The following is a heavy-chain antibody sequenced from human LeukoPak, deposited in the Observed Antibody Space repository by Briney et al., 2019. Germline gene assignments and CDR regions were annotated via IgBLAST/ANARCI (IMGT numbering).Heavy chain of an antibody. CDR1: GGTFSSYA. Sequence: SVKVSCKASGGTFSSYAISWVRQAPGQGLEWMGGIIPIFGTANYAQKFQGRVTITADESTSTAYMELSSLRSEDTAVYYCARGDTVVFGELLLDWFDPWGQGTLVTVSS. D-gene: IGHD3-10*02. V-gene: IGHV1-69*13. CDR3: ARGDTVVFGELLLDWFDP. J-gene: IGHJ5*02. CDR2: IIPIFGTA.